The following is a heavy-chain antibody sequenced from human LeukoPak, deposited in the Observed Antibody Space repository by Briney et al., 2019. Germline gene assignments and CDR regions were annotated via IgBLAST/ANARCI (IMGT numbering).Heavy chain of an antibody. CDR3: AKVLLAAAGKGGYYYYMDV. V-gene: IGHV1-2*02. D-gene: IGHD6-13*01. CDR2: INPNSGGT. Sequence: ASVKVFCKASGYTFTGYYMHWVRQAPGQGLEWRGWINPNSGGTKYAQKFQGRVTMTRDMSISKAHMELRRIRFEDTAVYYCAKVLLAAAGKGGYYYYMDVWGKGTTVTVSS. J-gene: IGHJ6*03. CDR1: GYTFTGYY.